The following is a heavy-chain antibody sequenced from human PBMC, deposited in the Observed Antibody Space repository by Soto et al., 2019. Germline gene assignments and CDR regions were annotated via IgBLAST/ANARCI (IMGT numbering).Heavy chain of an antibody. V-gene: IGHV1-69*13. Sequence: ASVKVSCKASGGTFSSYAISWVRQAPGQGLEWMGGIIPIFGTANYAQKFQGRVTITADESTSTAYMELSSLRSEDTAVYYCARDMPAALLGTLHYYGMDVWGQGTTVTVSS. D-gene: IGHD2-2*01. CDR2: IIPIFGTA. CDR3: ARDMPAALLGTLHYYGMDV. J-gene: IGHJ6*02. CDR1: GGTFSSYA.